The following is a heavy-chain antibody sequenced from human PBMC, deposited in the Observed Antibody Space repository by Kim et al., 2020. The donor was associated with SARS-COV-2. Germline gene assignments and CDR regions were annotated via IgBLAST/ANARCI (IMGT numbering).Heavy chain of an antibody. CDR3: ARGYRQQYYYGIDV. CDR1: GGSIDGFY. D-gene: IGHD3-22*01. J-gene: IGHJ6*02. V-gene: IGHV4-59*03. CDR2: ILYNGNA. Sequence: SETLSLTCNVSGGSIDGFYWSWIRQPPGKGLEWIGYILYNGNANYNPSLRSRVSISVDTAKNRFSLTMSSVTAADTAVYFCARGYRQQYYYGIDVWGQGTTVIVSS.